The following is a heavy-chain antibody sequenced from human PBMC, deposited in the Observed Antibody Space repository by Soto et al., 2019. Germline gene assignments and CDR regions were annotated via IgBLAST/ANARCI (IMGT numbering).Heavy chain of an antibody. V-gene: IGHV3-49*03. D-gene: IGHD3-22*01. Sequence: PGGSLRLSCTASGFTFGDYAMSWFRQVPGKGLEWVGFIRSKAYGGTTEYAASVKGRFTISRDDSKNTLYLQMNSLKTEDTAVYYCTTEKYDSSGNAFDIWGQGTMVTVSS. CDR2: IRSKAYGGTT. CDR1: GFTFGDYA. CDR3: TTEKYDSSGNAFDI. J-gene: IGHJ3*02.